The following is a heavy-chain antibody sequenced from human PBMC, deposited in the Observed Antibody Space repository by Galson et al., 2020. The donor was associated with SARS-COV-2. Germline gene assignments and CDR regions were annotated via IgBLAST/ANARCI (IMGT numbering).Heavy chain of an antibody. D-gene: IGHD6-19*01. CDR3: VKEYVAMAGTYFDY. CDR2: IWSDGSRQ. J-gene: IGHJ4*02. Sequence: GGSLRLSCAASGFTFSSYAMHWVRQAPGKGLEWVAVIWSDGSRQFYVDSVKGRFTISRDNSRDTLHLQMNTLRAEDTAVYYCVKEYVAMAGTYFDYWGQGTLVTVSS. CDR1: GFTFSSYA. V-gene: IGHV3-33*06.